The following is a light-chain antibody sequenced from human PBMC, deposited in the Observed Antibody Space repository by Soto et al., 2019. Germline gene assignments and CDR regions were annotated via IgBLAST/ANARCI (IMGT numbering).Light chain of an antibody. CDR3: CSYAGRWV. J-gene: IGLJ2*01. V-gene: IGLV2-23*01. CDR1: SSDVGSYNL. CDR2: EGS. Sequence: QLVLTQPASVSGSPGQSITISCTGTSSDVGSYNLVSWYQQHPGKAPKLMIYEGSKRPSWVSNRFSGSKSGNTASLTISGLQAEDEADYYCCSYAGRWVFGGGTKLTVL.